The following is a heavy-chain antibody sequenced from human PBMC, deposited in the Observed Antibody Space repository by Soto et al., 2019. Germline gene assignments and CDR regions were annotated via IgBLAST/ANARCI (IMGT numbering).Heavy chain of an antibody. Sequence: PGGSLRLSCAASGFTFDDYAMHWVRQAPGKGLEWVSGISWNSGSIGYADSVKGRFTISRDNAKNSLYLQMNSLRAEDTALYYCAKASAVFQQPPLLDYWGQGTLVTVSS. V-gene: IGHV3-9*01. D-gene: IGHD6-13*01. J-gene: IGHJ4*02. CDR1: GFTFDDYA. CDR2: ISWNSGSI. CDR3: AKASAVFQQPPLLDY.